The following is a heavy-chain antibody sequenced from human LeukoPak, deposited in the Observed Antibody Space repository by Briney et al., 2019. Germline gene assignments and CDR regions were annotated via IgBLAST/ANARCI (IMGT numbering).Heavy chain of an antibody. CDR2: ISYDESNK. J-gene: IGHJ4*02. D-gene: IGHD3-10*01. Sequence: PGGSLRLSCAASGFPFSSYALHWVRPAPGKGLAWVALISYDESNKYYADSVKGRFTISRDNSNSALHLQMNSLKPADTAVYYCARGHPYYSGSYNYFDFWGQGTLVTVSS. CDR3: ARGHPYYSGSYNYFDF. V-gene: IGHV3-30-3*01. CDR1: GFPFSSYA.